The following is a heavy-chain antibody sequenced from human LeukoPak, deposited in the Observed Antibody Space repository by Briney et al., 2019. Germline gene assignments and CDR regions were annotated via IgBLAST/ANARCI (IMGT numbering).Heavy chain of an antibody. J-gene: IGHJ6*02. CDR3: ARAGYSNYATGYYYYGMDV. CDR2: IKQDGSEK. CDR1: GFTFSSYW. Sequence: GGSLRLSCAASGFTFSSYWMSWVRQAPGKGLEWVANIKQDGSEKYYVDSVKGRFTISRDNAKNSLYLQMNSLRAEDTAVYYCARAGYSNYATGYYYYGMDVWGQGTTVTVSS. D-gene: IGHD4-11*01. V-gene: IGHV3-7*01.